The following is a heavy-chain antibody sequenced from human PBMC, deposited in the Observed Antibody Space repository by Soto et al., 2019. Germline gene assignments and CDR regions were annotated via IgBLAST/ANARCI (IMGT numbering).Heavy chain of an antibody. D-gene: IGHD3-10*01. J-gene: IGHJ6*02. Sequence: QVQLQESGPGLVKPSETLSLTCTVSGDSISRYYWSWIRLSPGKGLEWIGYIYYSGETNYNPSVKSRVTIAVDRTKSQCSLKLGSVTAADTAVYYCARDQGGEFLKGSGMDVWGQGTTVTVSS. CDR1: GDSISRYY. CDR3: ARDQGGEFLKGSGMDV. CDR2: IYYSGET. V-gene: IGHV4-59*01.